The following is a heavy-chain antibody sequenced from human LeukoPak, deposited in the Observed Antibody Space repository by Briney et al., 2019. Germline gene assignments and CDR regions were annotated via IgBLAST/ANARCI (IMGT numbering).Heavy chain of an antibody. Sequence: SETLSLTCAVYGGSFSGYYWSWIRQPTGKGLEWIGYINYSGSTNYNPSLKSRVTISVDTSKNQFSLKLSSVTAADTAVYYCAGSIYYGMDVWGQGTTVTVSS. V-gene: IGHV4-59*01. J-gene: IGHJ6*02. CDR1: GGSFSGYY. CDR2: INYSGST. CDR3: AGSIYYGMDV.